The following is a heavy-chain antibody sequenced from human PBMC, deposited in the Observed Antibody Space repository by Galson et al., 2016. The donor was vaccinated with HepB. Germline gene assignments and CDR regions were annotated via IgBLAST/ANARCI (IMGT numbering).Heavy chain of an antibody. Sequence: QSGAEVKRPGESLTISCKGSGSTFTSSWIGWVRQMPGKGLEWVGVIFPRDSDTRYSPSFQGQVTLSVDKSITTAYLRWSSLKASDTAIYYCARRAAAGQENFDYWGQGTLVTVAS. D-gene: IGHD6-13*01. V-gene: IGHV5-51*01. J-gene: IGHJ4*02. CDR2: IFPRDSDT. CDR1: GSTFTSSW. CDR3: ARRAAAGQENFDY.